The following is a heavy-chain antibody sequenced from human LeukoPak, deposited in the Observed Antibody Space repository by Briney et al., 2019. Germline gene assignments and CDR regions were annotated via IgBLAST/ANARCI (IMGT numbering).Heavy chain of an antibody. CDR2: ISAYNGYT. J-gene: IGHJ4*02. CDR3: ARVLGPYGPVEHPDY. D-gene: IGHD3-10*01. V-gene: IGHV1-18*01. Sequence: ASVKLSCKASGYTFTSYGISWVRQAPGQGLEWMGWISAYNGYTNYAQKLQGRFTMTTDTSTSTAYMQLSSLRSEDTAVYYCARVLGPYGPVEHPDYWGQGTLVTVSS. CDR1: GYTFTSYG.